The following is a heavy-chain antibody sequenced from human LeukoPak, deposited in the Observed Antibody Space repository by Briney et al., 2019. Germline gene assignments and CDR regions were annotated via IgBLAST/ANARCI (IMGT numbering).Heavy chain of an antibody. Sequence: PGGSLRLSCTASGLSLNNYAMSWVRQAPGKGLEWVSVISGSGGSTYYGDSVKGRFTISRDNSKNTLYLQMNSLRAEDTAVYYCAKYWGAYGDYRGRYMDVWGKGTTVTVSS. D-gene: IGHD4-17*01. CDR3: AKYWGAYGDYRGRYMDV. J-gene: IGHJ6*03. CDR2: ISGSGGST. CDR1: GLSLNNYA. V-gene: IGHV3-23*01.